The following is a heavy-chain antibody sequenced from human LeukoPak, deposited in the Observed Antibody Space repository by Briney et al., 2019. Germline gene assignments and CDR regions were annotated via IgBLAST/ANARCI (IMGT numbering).Heavy chain of an antibody. Sequence: SETLSLTCTVSGGSISSGSYYWSWIRQPAGKGLEWIGRIYTSGSTNCNPSLKSRVTISVDTSKNQFSLKLSSVTAADTAVYYCARYSGWYGSDYWGQGTLVTVSS. V-gene: IGHV4-61*02. D-gene: IGHD6-19*01. CDR1: GGSISSGSYY. CDR2: IYTSGST. CDR3: ARYSGWYGSDY. J-gene: IGHJ4*02.